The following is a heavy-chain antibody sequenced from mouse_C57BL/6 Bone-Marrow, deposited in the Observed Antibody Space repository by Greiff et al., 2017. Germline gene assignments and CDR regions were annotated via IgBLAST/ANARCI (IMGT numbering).Heavy chain of an antibody. CDR2: IYPGSGST. V-gene: IGHV1-55*01. D-gene: IGHD2-13*01. CDR3: GRRGGDDDC. Sequence: QVQLQQPGAELVKPGASVKMSCKASGYTFTSYWITWVKQRPGQGLEWIGDIYPGSGSTNYNEKFKSKATLTGDTSSSTAYMQLSSLTSEDSAVYDCGRRGGDDDCWGQGTTLTVST. CDR1: GYTFTSYW. J-gene: IGHJ2*01.